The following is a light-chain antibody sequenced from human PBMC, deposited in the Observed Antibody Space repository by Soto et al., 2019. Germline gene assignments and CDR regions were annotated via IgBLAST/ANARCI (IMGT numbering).Light chain of an antibody. CDR2: EVS. J-gene: IGLJ1*01. CDR1: RSDVGGYNY. Sequence: QSVLTHPPSASGSPGQSVTTSCTGTRSDVGGYNYVSWYQQHPGKAPKLIISEVSKRPSGVSDRFSGSKSGNTASLTISGLQAEDEADYYCSSKRDSSTLFVFGTGTKVTVL. V-gene: IGLV2-14*03. CDR3: SSKRDSSTLFV.